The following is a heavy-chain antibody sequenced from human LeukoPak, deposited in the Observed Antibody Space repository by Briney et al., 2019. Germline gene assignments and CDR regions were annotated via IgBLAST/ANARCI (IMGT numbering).Heavy chain of an antibody. D-gene: IGHD1-26*01. V-gene: IGHV4-39*01. Sequence: PSETLSLTCTVSGGSISSSSYYWGWIRQPPGKGLEWIASISYSGSTYYNPSLTSRVTISVDTSKNQFSLKVNSVTAADTAVYYCARHRGSGSYYDPHDYWGQGTLVTVSS. J-gene: IGHJ4*02. CDR2: ISYSGST. CDR3: ARHRGSGSYYDPHDY. CDR1: GGSISSSSYY.